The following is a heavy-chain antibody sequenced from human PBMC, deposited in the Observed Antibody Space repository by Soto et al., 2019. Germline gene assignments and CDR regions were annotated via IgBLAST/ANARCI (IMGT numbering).Heavy chain of an antibody. Sequence: QVQLQESGPGLVKPSGTLSLTCAVSGGSISSSNWWSWVRQPPGKGLEWIGEIYHSGSTNYNPSLKSRVTISVDKSKNQCSLKLSSVTAADTAVYYCARGYYDYVWGSYRYNWFDPWGQGTLVTVSS. CDR2: IYHSGST. J-gene: IGHJ5*02. CDR1: GGSISSSNW. V-gene: IGHV4-4*02. CDR3: ARGYYDYVWGSYRYNWFDP. D-gene: IGHD3-16*02.